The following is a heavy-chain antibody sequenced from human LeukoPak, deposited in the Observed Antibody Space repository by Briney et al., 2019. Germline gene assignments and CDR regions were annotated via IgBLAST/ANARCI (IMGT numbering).Heavy chain of an antibody. V-gene: IGHV3-30*02. D-gene: IGHD3-22*01. J-gene: IGHJ4*02. CDR2: IRYDGINK. CDR1: GFTFSSYG. CDR3: ARGTPAYSYGSSAYHYDYFEY. Sequence: GGSLRLSCSASGFTFSSYGMHWVRQAPGKGLEWVAFIRYDGINKYYAHSVKGRLTISRDKSKNTLYLQMNSLRAEDTAVYYCARGTPAYSYGSSAYHYDYFEYWGQGILVTVSS.